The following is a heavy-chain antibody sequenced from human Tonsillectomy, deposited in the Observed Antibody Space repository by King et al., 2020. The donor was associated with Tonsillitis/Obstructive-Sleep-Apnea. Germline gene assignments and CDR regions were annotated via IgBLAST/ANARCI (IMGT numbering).Heavy chain of an antibody. CDR3: ASGWPSGMDV. Sequence: QLVQSGAEVKKTGSSVKVSCKASGGTFRSYASSWVGQASGQGLEWMGGIIPIVGTANYAQKFQGRVTITADESTRTAYMELSSLRSEDTAVYYCASGWPSGMDVWGKGTTVTVSS. V-gene: IGHV1-69*01. CDR1: GGTFRSYA. CDR2: IIPIVGTA. D-gene: IGHD3-10*01. J-gene: IGHJ6*04.